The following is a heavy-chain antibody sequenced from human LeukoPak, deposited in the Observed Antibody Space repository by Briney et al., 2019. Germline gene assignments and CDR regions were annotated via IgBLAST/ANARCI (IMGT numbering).Heavy chain of an antibody. CDR3: TRRTKDTIFGVAPFDY. CDR1: GFTFSGSA. CDR2: IRSKANSYAT. J-gene: IGHJ4*02. Sequence: GGSLKLSCAASGFTFSGSAMHWVRQASGKGLAWVGRIRSKANSYATAYAASVKGRFTISRDDSKNTAYLQMNSLKTEDTAVYYCTRRTKDTIFGVAPFDYWGQGTLVTVSS. V-gene: IGHV3-73*01. D-gene: IGHD3-3*01.